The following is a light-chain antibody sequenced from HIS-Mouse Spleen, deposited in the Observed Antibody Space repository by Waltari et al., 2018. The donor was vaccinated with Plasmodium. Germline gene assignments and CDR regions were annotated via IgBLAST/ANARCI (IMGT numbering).Light chain of an antibody. Sequence: QSALTQPASVSGSPGQSITISCTATSRDVGGYNLVSWYQQHPGKAPKLMIYEGSKRPSGVSNRFSGSKSGNTASLTISGLQAEDEADYYCCSYAGSSTFVVFGGGTKLTVL. CDR1: SRDVGGYNL. CDR3: CSYAGSSTFVV. CDR2: EGS. J-gene: IGLJ2*01. V-gene: IGLV2-23*03.